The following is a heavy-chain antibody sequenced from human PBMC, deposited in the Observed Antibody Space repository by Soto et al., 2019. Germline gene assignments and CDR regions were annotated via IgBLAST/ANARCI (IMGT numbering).Heavy chain of an antibody. CDR2: LSGSGDKT. D-gene: IGHD2-15*01. V-gene: IGHV3-23*01. CDR3: ARLECSGGSCYSGRLIDYHQYYMDV. Sequence: EVQLLESGGGLVQPGGSLRLSCTTSGFTFDTYAMSWVRQAPGKGLEWVSGLSGSGDKTYYADSVRGRFTISRDNSKNTLYLQINSPRTEDTAVYHCARLECSGGSCYSGRLIDYHQYYMDVWGKGTTVTVSS. CDR1: GFTFDTYA. J-gene: IGHJ6*03.